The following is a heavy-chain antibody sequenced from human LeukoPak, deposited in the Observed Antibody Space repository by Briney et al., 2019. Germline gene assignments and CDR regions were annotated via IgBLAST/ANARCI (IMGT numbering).Heavy chain of an antibody. Sequence: GESLKISCKGSGYSFTNYWIGWVRQMPGKGLEWMGIIYPGDSDTRYSPSFQGQVTISADKSITTAYLQWSSLKASDTAMYYCARQLLDPYYYGSGSSGFDYWGQGTLVTVSS. D-gene: IGHD3-10*01. CDR3: ARQLLDPYYYGSGSSGFDY. CDR2: IYPGDSDT. V-gene: IGHV5-51*01. J-gene: IGHJ4*02. CDR1: GYSFTNYW.